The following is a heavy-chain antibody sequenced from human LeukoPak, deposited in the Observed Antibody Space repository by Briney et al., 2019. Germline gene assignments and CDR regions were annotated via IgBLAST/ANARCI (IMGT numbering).Heavy chain of an antibody. CDR3: ARDKSGRHYYDSSGPKGGWFDP. V-gene: IGHV4-30-2*01. CDR1: GGSISSGGYS. Sequence: SQTPSLACAVSGGSISSGGYSWSWIRQPPGKGLEWIGYIYHSGSTYYNPSLKSRVTISVDRSKNQFSLKLSSVTAADTAVYYCARDKSGRHYYDSSGPKGGWFDPWGQGTLVTVSS. CDR2: IYHSGST. D-gene: IGHD3-22*01. J-gene: IGHJ5*02.